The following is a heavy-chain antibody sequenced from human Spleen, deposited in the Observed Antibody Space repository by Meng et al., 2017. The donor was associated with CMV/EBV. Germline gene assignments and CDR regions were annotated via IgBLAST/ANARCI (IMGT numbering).Heavy chain of an antibody. CDR2: ISSSSSYI. V-gene: IGHV3-21*01. Sequence: SGLTFSSYSMNWVRQAPGKGLEWVSSISSSSSYIYYADSVKGRFTISRDNAKNSLYLQMNSLRAEDTAVYYCARSPADYEEFYYFDYWGQGTLVTVSS. D-gene: IGHD4-17*01. J-gene: IGHJ4*02. CDR1: GLTFSSYS. CDR3: ARSPADYEEFYYFDY.